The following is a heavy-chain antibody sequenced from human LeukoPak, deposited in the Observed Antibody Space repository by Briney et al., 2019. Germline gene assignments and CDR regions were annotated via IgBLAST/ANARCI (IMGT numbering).Heavy chain of an antibody. J-gene: IGHJ4*02. Sequence: GGSLRLSCAASGFTFSSYAMGWVRQAPGKGLEWVAVISYDGSNKYYADSVKGRFTISRDNSKNTLYLQMNSLRAEDTAVYYCARDQEVYWGQGTLVTVSS. CDR2: ISYDGSNK. CDR3: ARDQEVY. V-gene: IGHV3-30-3*01. CDR1: GFTFSSYA.